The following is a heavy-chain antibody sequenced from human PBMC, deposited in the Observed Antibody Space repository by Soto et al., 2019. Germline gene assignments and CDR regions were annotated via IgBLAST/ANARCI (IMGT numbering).Heavy chain of an antibody. CDR3: AHSGRYFDWLLWGDWFDP. Sequence: SGPTLVNPTQTLTLTCTFSGFSLSTSGVGVGWIRQPPGKALEWLALIYWNDDKRYSPSLKSRLTITKDTSKNQVVLTMTNMDHVDRATYYCAHSGRYFDWLLWGDWFDPWGQGHLVTVSS. D-gene: IGHD3-9*01. J-gene: IGHJ5*02. CDR2: IYWNDDK. V-gene: IGHV2-5*01. CDR1: GFSLSTSGVG.